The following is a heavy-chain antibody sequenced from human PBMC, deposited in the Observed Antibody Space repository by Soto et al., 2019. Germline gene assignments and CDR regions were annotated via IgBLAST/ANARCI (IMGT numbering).Heavy chain of an antibody. J-gene: IGHJ3*02. CDR3: ARGHSSGTTYAFDI. CDR1: GFTVSSNY. Sequence: GGSLRLSCAASGFTVSSNYMSWVRQAPGKGLEWVSVIYSGGSTYYADSVKGRFTISRDNSKNTLYLQMNSLRAEDTAVYYCARGHSSGTTYAFDIWGQGTMVTVSS. V-gene: IGHV3-53*01. D-gene: IGHD3-3*01. CDR2: IYSGGST.